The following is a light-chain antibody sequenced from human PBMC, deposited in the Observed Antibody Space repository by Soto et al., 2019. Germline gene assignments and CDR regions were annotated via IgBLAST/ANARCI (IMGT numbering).Light chain of an antibody. J-gene: IGLJ1*01. CDR1: SGHSSYA. CDR2: LNSDGSH. Sequence: QAVVTQSPSASASLGASVKLTCTLSSGHSSYAIAWHQQQPEKGPRYLMKLNSDGSHSKGDGIPDRFSGSSSGAERYLIISSPQAEDEADYFCQTWGTGIHVFGTGTKLTVL. CDR3: QTWGTGIHV. V-gene: IGLV4-69*01.